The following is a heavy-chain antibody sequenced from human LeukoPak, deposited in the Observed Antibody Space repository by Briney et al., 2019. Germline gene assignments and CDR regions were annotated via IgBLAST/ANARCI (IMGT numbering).Heavy chain of an antibody. Sequence: PGGSLRLSCAASGFTFDDYAMHWVRQAPGKGLEWVSGISWNSGSIGYADSVKGRFTISRDNAKNSLYLQTNSLRAEDTALYYCAKDLYDSSGLTFDYWGQGTLVTVSS. CDR3: AKDLYDSSGLTFDY. V-gene: IGHV3-9*01. CDR2: ISWNSGSI. CDR1: GFTFDDYA. D-gene: IGHD3-22*01. J-gene: IGHJ4*02.